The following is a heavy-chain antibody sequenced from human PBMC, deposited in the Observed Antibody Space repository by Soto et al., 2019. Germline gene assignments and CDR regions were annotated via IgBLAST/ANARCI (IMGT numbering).Heavy chain of an antibody. Sequence: QVQLQESGPGLVKPSQTLSLTCTVSGGSISSGDYYWSWIRQPPGKGLEWIGYIYYSGSTYYNPSLKSRVTISVDASKHPFSLKLRSVTPADTAVYYCARFYSGYDYVFDYWGQGTLVTVSS. J-gene: IGHJ4*02. CDR3: ARFYSGYDYVFDY. CDR2: IYYSGST. V-gene: IGHV4-30-4*01. D-gene: IGHD5-12*01. CDR1: GGSISSGDYY.